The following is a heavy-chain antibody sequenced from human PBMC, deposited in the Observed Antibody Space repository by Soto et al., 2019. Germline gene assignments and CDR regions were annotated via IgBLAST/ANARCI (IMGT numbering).Heavy chain of an antibody. CDR3: TTSANYYDSSRYRGYFDL. Sequence: GGSLRLSCATSGFTFANAWMSWVRQAPGKGLEWVGRIKSKADGGTTDLPAPVKGRFTISRDDSKRTLYLQLNSLRTEDTAVYYCTTSANYYDSSRYRGYFDLWGRGTLVTV. J-gene: IGHJ2*01. V-gene: IGHV3-15*01. CDR1: GFTFANAW. D-gene: IGHD3-22*01. CDR2: IKSKADGGTT.